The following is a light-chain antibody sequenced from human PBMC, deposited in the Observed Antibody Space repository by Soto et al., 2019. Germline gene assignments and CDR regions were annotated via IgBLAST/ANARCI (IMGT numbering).Light chain of an antibody. CDR3: QQYNNWWT. CDR1: QSVSSS. V-gene: IGKV3-15*01. Sequence: EIVMTQSPVTLSVSPGERATLSCRASQSVSSSLAWYQQKPGQAPRLLIYAASTRATGIPARFSGSGSGTGFTLTISSLQSEDFAVYYCQQYNNWWTFGQGTKVDI. J-gene: IGKJ1*01. CDR2: AAS.